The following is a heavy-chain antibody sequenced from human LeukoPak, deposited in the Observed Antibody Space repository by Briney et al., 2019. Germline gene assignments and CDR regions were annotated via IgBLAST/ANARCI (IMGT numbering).Heavy chain of an antibody. CDR1: GFTVSTNY. Sequence: PGGSLRLSCAASGFTVSTNYVSWVRQAPGKGLEWVSVMYRHGGTAYADSVQGRFSISRDNSKNTVDLQMNSLRAEDTAVYYCTRDVIYDSEIYSYGDSWGQGTLVTVSS. CDR2: MYRHGGT. CDR3: TRDVIYDSEIYSYGDS. V-gene: IGHV3-66*01. J-gene: IGHJ4*02. D-gene: IGHD3-16*01.